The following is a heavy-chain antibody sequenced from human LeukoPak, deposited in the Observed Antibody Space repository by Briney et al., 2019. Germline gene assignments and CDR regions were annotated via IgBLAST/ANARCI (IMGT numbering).Heavy chain of an antibody. Sequence: PSETLSLTCTVSGDSISSSSYYWGWVRQPPGKGLEWIGSVYYFGDTYYSPSLESRVTISIDTSKNQFSLKLSSVTATDTAVYSCARHHDIVIVPTARGFDYWGQGTLVTVSS. J-gene: IGHJ4*02. CDR1: GDSISSSSYY. CDR3: ARHHDIVIVPTARGFDY. D-gene: IGHD2-2*01. V-gene: IGHV4-39*01. CDR2: VYYFGDT.